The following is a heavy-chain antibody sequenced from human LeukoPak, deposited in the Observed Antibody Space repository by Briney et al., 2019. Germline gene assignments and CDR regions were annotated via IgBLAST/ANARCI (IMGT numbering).Heavy chain of an antibody. V-gene: IGHV1-69*04. CDR3: ARDLRLELDYGMDV. CDR1: GGTLSSYT. D-gene: IGHD1-7*01. CDR2: NIPILGIA. J-gene: IGHJ6*02. Sequence: SVKVSCKASGGTLSSYTISWVRQAPGQGLEWMGRNIPILGIANYAQKFQGRVTITTDKSTSTAYMELSSLRSEDTAVYYCARDLRLELDYGMDVWGQGTTVTVSS.